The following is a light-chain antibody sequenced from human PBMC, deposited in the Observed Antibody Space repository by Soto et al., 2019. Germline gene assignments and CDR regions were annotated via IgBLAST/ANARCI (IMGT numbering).Light chain of an antibody. J-gene: IGKJ4*01. CDR3: QQYGSSPPLT. CDR2: GAS. V-gene: IGKV3-20*01. CDR1: QSVSSSY. Sequence: EIVLTQSPGTLSLSPGERATLSFRASQSVSSSYLAWYQQKPGQAPRLVIYGASSRATGIPDRFSGSGSGTDLTLTISKLEPEDFAVYYCQQYGSSPPLTFGGGTKVDIK.